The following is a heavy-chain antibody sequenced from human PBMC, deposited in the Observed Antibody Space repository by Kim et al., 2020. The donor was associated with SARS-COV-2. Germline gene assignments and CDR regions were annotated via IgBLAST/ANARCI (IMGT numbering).Heavy chain of an antibody. CDR1: GFTFDDYG. V-gene: IGHV3-20*01. Sequence: GGSLRLSCAASGFTFDDYGMSWVRQAPGKGLEWVSGINWNGGSTGYADSVKGRFTISRNNAKNSLYLQMNSLRAEDTALYHCARDGYCSGGSCYSDNWFDPWGQGTLVTVSS. D-gene: IGHD2-15*01. CDR2: INWNGGST. CDR3: ARDGYCSGGSCYSDNWFDP. J-gene: IGHJ5*02.